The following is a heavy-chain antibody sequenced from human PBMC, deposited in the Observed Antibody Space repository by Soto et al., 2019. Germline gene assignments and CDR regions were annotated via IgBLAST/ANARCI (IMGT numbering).Heavy chain of an antibody. CDR1: GYTFTAYP. V-gene: IGHV1-3*01. J-gene: IGHJ4*02. Sequence: QVHLVQSGAEVKKPGASVKVSCKASGYTFTAYPMHWVRQAPGQRLEWMGWINAANGDTGYSQKFHDRGTFTRDTSATTVYMELSSLTSEDAAVYYCARKDYYGAGVDYFDHWGQGTLVTVSS. CDR2: INAANGDT. D-gene: IGHD3-10*01. CDR3: ARKDYYGAGVDYFDH.